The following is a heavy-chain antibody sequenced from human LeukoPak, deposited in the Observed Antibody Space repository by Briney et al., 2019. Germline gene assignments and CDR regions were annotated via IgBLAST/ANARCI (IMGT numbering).Heavy chain of an antibody. J-gene: IGHJ4*02. CDR1: GFTFSSYA. Sequence: PGGSLRLSCAASGFTFSSYAMGWVRQAPGKGLEWVSAISGSGGSTYYADSVKGRFTISRDNSKNTLYLQMNSLRAEDTAVYYCAKRRPKVLGYCSGGSCYLYFDYWGQGTLVTVSS. CDR2: ISGSGGST. D-gene: IGHD2-15*01. CDR3: AKRRPKVLGYCSGGSCYLYFDY. V-gene: IGHV3-23*01.